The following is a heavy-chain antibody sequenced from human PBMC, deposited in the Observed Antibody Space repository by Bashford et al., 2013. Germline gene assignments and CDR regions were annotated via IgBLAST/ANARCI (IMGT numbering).Heavy chain of an antibody. J-gene: IGHJ4*02. D-gene: IGHD1-26*01. CDR1: GGSISRGAYY. CDR2: ISSSGDT. CDR3: ARDGSYQFVFDF. V-gene: IGHV4-61*02. Sequence: SETLSLTCTVSGGSISRGAYYWTWIRQSAGKGLEWIGRISSSGDTDYNPSLKSRVTMSVDTSKNQFSLNLSSVTAADTALYYCARDGSYQFVFDFWGQGTLGHRLL.